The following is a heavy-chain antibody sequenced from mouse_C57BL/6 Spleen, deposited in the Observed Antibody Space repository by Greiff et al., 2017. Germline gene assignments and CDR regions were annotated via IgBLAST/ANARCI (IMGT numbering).Heavy chain of an antibody. CDR2: ILPGSGST. Sequence: VQLQQSGAELMKPGASVKLSCKATGYTFTGYWIEWVKQRPGHGLEWIGEILPGSGSTNYNEKFKGKATFTEDTSSNTAYMQLSSLTPEDSDIYYGARNYPLRRASSVYLDYWGQGTTLTVSS. J-gene: IGHJ2*01. D-gene: IGHD1-1*01. CDR3: ARNYPLRRASSVYLDY. CDR1: GYTFTGYW. V-gene: IGHV1-9*01.